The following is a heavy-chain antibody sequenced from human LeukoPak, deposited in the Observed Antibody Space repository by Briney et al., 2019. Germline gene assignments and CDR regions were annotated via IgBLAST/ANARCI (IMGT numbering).Heavy chain of an antibody. CDR2: SDYSGST. V-gene: IGHV4-39*07. CDR1: GGSISSSYS. Sequence: SETLSLTCTVSGGSISSSYSWGWIRQPAGKGLEWIGNSDYSGSTYYNSSLKSRVTISVDTSKNQFSLKLSSVTAADTAVYYCARDRGGYYDSSGYYQDLVFDHWGQGTLVTVSS. D-gene: IGHD3-22*01. J-gene: IGHJ4*02. CDR3: ARDRGGYYDSSGYYQDLVFDH.